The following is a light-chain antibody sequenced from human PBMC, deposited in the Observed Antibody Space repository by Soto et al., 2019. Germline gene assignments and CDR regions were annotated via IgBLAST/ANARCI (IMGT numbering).Light chain of an antibody. CDR2: EVS. V-gene: IGLV2-14*01. Sequence: QSVLTQPASVSGSPGQSITISCTGTSSDVGAYNYVSWYQQYPGKAPKLMIYEVSNRPSGVSNRFSGSKSGNTASLTISGLQAEDEADYFCSSYRSSSTWVFGGGTQLTVL. CDR1: SSDVGAYNY. CDR3: SSYRSSSTWV. J-gene: IGLJ3*02.